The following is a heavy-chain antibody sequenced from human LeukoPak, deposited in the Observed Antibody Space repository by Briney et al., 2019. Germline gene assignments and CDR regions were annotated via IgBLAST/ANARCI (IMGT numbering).Heavy chain of an antibody. V-gene: IGHV4-39*01. J-gene: IGHJ4*02. Sequence: PSETLSLTGTVSGGFLSSSIYHWGWVRQPPGKGLECIGSIYSGGTIYYNPSLQSRVLISVDTSKNQFSLNLNSVTAADTAVYYCASDDYWGQGALVTVSS. CDR3: ASDDY. CDR2: IYSGGTI. CDR1: GGFLSSSIYH.